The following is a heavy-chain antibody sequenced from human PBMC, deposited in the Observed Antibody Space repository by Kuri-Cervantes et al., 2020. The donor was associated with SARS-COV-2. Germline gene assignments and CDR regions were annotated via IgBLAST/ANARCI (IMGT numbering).Heavy chain of an antibody. J-gene: IGHJ4*02. CDR1: GGSISSGDYY. Sequence: ESLKISCTVSGGSISSGDYYWSWIRQPPGKGLEWIGEINHSGSTNYNPSLKSRVTMSIDTSKNQFSLNLSSVTAADTAVYYCARDGYSSSWNYFDSWGQGTLVTVSS. D-gene: IGHD6-13*01. CDR2: INHSGST. V-gene: IGHV4-61*08. CDR3: ARDGYSSSWNYFDS.